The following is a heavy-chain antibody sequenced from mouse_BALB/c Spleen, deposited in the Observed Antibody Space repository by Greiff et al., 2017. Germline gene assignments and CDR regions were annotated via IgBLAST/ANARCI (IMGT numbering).Heavy chain of an antibody. CDR3: ARVPYYYGSSPYAMDY. CDR1: GYTFSSYW. J-gene: IGHJ4*01. V-gene: IGHV1-9*01. CDR2: ILPGSGST. D-gene: IGHD1-1*01. Sequence: VKLMESGAELMKPGASVKISCKATGYTFSSYWIEWVKQRPGHGLEWIGEILPGSGSTNYNEKFKGKATFTADTSSNTAYMQLSSLTSEDSAVYYCARVPYYYGSSPYAMDYWGQGTSVTVSS.